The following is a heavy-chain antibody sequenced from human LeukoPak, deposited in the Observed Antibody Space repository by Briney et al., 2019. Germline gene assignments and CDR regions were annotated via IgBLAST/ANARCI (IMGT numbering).Heavy chain of an antibody. CDR3: ARDPLGRAPFDP. D-gene: IGHD1-26*01. CDR2: IYYSGST. V-gene: IGHV4-59*01. Sequence: PSETLSLTCTVSGGSISSYYWNWIRQPPGKGLEWIGYIYYSGSTNYNPSLKSRVTIAVDTSKNQFSLKLSSVTAADTDVYYCARDPLGRAPFDPWGQGTLVTVSS. CDR1: GGSISSYY. J-gene: IGHJ5*02.